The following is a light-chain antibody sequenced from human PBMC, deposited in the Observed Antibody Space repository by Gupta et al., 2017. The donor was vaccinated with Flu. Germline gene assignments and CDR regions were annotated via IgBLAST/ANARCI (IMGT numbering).Light chain of an antibody. Sequence: QSALTQPRSVPGSPGQSVTISCAGTRSDVGGYNYGSWYQQHPGKAPKLMIYDVSKRPSGVPDRFSGSKSGNTASLTISGLQAEDEADYYCCSYAGSYTWVFGGGTKLTVL. J-gene: IGLJ3*02. V-gene: IGLV2-11*01. CDR2: DVS. CDR3: CSYAGSYTWV. CDR1: RSDVGGYNY.